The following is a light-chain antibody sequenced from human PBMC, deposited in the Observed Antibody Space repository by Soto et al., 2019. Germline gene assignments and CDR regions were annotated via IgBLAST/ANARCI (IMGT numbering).Light chain of an antibody. J-gene: IGLJ1*01. Sequence: QYVLTQPPSVSGAPGQRVTISCTGSSSNIGAGYDVHWYQQLPGTAPKLLIYGNSNRPSVVPGRFSGSKSGTSASLAITGLQAEDEADYYCQSYDSSLSGYVFGTGTKLTVL. CDR3: QSYDSSLSGYV. V-gene: IGLV1-40*01. CDR2: GNS. CDR1: SSNIGAGYD.